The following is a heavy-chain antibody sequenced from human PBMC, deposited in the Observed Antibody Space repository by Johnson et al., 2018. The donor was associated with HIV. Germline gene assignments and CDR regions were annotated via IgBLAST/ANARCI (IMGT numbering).Heavy chain of an antibody. V-gene: IGHV3-33*06. CDR2: IWYDGSNK. Sequence: VQLVESGGGVVQPGRSLRLSCAASGFTFSNYGMHWVRQVPGKGLEWVAVIWYDGSNKYYADSVKGRFTISRDNSKNTMYLQMKSLRAEDTAVNYCAKLGGAGNAFDIWGQGTMVTVSS. J-gene: IGHJ3*02. CDR3: AKLGGAGNAFDI. D-gene: IGHD3-10*01. CDR1: GFTFSNYG.